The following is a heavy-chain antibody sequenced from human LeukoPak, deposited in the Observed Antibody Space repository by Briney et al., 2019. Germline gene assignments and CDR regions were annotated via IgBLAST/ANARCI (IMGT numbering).Heavy chain of an antibody. V-gene: IGHV3-23*01. CDR3: AKAELILNYSRYFGMDV. CDR1: GFTFSSYA. D-gene: IGHD1-26*01. J-gene: IGHJ6*02. CDR2: ISGSGDST. Sequence: GESLRLSCAASGFTFSSYAMSWVRQAPGKGLEWVSFISGSGDSTYYADSVKGRFTISRDNSKNTLYLQMNSLGAEDTAVYFCAKAELILNYSRYFGMDVWGQGTTVTVSS.